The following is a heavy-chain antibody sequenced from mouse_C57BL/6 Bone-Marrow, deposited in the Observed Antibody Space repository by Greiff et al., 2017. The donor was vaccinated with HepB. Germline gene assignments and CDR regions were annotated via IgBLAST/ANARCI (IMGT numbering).Heavy chain of an antibody. CDR1: GFTFSDYY. J-gene: IGHJ4*01. Sequence: EVKLVESGGGLVQPGGSLKLSCAASGFTFSDYYMYWVRQTPEKRLEWVAYISNGGGSTYYPDTVKGRFTISRDNAKNTLYLQMSRLKSEDTAMYYCASYGYDDAMDYWGQGTSVTVSS. V-gene: IGHV5-12*01. CDR3: ASYGYDDAMDY. D-gene: IGHD2-2*01. CDR2: ISNGGGST.